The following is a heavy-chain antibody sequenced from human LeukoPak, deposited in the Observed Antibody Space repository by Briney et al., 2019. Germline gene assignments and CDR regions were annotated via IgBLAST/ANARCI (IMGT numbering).Heavy chain of an antibody. CDR3: ARRDAVPAAMGYYYYYYMDV. J-gene: IGHJ6*03. Sequence: GGSLRLSCAASGFTFSSYAMHWVRQAPGKGLEYVSAISSNGGSTYYANSVKGRFTISRDNSKNTLYLQMGSLRAEDMAVYYCARRDAVPAAMGYYYYYYMDVWGKGTTVTISS. CDR1: GFTFSSYA. V-gene: IGHV3-64*01. CDR2: ISSNGGST. D-gene: IGHD2-2*01.